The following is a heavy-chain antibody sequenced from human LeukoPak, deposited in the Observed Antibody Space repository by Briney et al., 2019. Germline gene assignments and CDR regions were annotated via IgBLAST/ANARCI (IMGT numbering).Heavy chain of an antibody. CDR2: SNSNGGST. J-gene: IGHJ5*02. CDR1: GLALSVYD. CDR3: AANSGYCYA. D-gene: IGHD3-22*01. V-gene: IGHV3-64*01. Sequence: GRCLRLSCAASGLALSVYDMNWVREASGKGREYISGSNSNGGSTYYANSVKGRFTISRDNSKNTLYLHMGSLRPEDMAVYYCAANSGYCYAWGQGALVAVSS.